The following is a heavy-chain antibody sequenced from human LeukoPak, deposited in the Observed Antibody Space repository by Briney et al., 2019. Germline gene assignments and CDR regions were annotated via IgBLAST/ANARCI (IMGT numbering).Heavy chain of an antibody. J-gene: IGHJ5*02. CDR1: GYTLTELS. CDR3: ATDQGYYDSSGYST. V-gene: IGHV1-24*01. CDR2: FDPEDGET. Sequence: VASVKVSCKVSGYTLTELSMHWVRQAPGKGLEWMGGFDPEDGETIYAQKFQGRVTMTEDTSTDTAYMELSSLRSEDTAVYYCATDQGYYDSSGYSTWGQGTLVTVSS. D-gene: IGHD3-22*01.